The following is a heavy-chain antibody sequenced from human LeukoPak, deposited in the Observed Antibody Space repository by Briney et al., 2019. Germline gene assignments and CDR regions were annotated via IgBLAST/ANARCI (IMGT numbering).Heavy chain of an antibody. D-gene: IGHD6-13*01. J-gene: IGHJ5*02. V-gene: IGHV4-30-4*01. CDR2: IYYSGST. CDR3: ARESRRIAAAGTIHWFDP. CDR1: GGSISSGDYY. Sequence: PSETLSLTCTVSGGSISSGDYYWSWIRQPPGKGLEWIGYIYYSGSTYYNPSLKSRVTISVDTSKNQFSLKLSSVTAADTAVYYCARESRRIAAAGTIHWFDPWGQGTLVTVSS.